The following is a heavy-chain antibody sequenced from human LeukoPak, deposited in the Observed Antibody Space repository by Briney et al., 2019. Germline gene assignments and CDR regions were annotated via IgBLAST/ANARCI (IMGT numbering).Heavy chain of an antibody. D-gene: IGHD3-22*01. CDR3: ARAPYDSSGYYYGIPYFDY. CDR1: GYTFTSYG. J-gene: IGHJ4*02. Sequence: GASVKVSCKASGYTFTSYGISWVRQAPGQGLEWMGIINPSGGSTSYAQKFQGRVTMTRDTSTSTVYMELSSLRSEDTAVYYCARAPYDSSGYYYGIPYFDYWGQGTLVTVSS. V-gene: IGHV1-46*01. CDR2: INPSGGST.